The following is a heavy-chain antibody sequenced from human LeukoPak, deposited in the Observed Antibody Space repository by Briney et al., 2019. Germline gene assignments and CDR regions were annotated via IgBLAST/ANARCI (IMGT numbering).Heavy chain of an antibody. D-gene: IGHD3-9*01. Sequence: SGGSLRLSCAASGFTFSSYTMNWVRQAPGKGLEWVSSISSSSSYIYYADSVKGRFTISRDNAKNSLYLQMNSLRAEDTAVYYCARDVSEYYDILGNSDYWGQGTLVTVSS. CDR2: ISSSSSYI. J-gene: IGHJ4*02. CDR1: GFTFSSYT. CDR3: ARDVSEYYDILGNSDY. V-gene: IGHV3-21*01.